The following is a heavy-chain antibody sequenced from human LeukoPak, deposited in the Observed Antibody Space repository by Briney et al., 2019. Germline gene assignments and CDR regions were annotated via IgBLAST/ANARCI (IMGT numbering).Heavy chain of an antibody. V-gene: IGHV5-51*01. CDR3: ARLNGHYYDSSGHFDY. CDR1: GYSFMDYW. D-gene: IGHD3-22*01. J-gene: IGHJ4*02. Sequence: GESLKISCQGSGYSFMDYWIGWVRQMPGQGPEWMGIIFPHDSDIKYNPSFQGQVTISADKSISTAYLQWSSLKASDTAMYYCARLNGHYYDSSGHFDYWGQGTLVTVSS. CDR2: IFPHDSDI.